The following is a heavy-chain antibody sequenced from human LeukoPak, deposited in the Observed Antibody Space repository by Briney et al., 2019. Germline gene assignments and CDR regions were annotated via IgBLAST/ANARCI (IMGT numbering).Heavy chain of an antibody. CDR3: ARDVAVAGSFDY. Sequence: ASVKVACKASGYTFTSYGISWVRQAPGQGLEWMGWISAYNGNTNYAQKLQGRVTMTTDTSTSTAYMELRSLRSDDTAVYYCARDVAVAGSFDYWGQGTLVTVSS. CDR2: ISAYNGNT. CDR1: GYTFTSYG. J-gene: IGHJ4*02. D-gene: IGHD6-19*01. V-gene: IGHV1-18*04.